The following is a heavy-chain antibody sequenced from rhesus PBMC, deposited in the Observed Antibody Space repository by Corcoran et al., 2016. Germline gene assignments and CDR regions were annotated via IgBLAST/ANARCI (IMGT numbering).Heavy chain of an antibody. J-gene: IGHJ4*01. Sequence: EVQLVESGGGLAKPGGSLRLSCAASGCRCSVFYVSGVRQAPGKGREWVSGISYTGGSTYYADSVKGRFTISRENAKNTLYLQMDSLRAEDTAVYYCARVSGQQRLARFDYWGQGVLVTVSS. V-gene: IGHV3S18*01. D-gene: IGHD6-31*01. CDR2: ISYTGGST. CDR1: GCRCSVFY. CDR3: ARVSGQQRLARFDY.